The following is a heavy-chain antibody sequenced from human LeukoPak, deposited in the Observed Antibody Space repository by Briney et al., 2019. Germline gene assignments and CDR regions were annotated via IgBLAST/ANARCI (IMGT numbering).Heavy chain of an antibody. Sequence: GGSLRLSCAASGFTFSSYAMGWVRQAPGKGLEWVSAISGSGGSTFYADSVKGRFTISRDNAKNSLYLQMNSLRAEDTAVYYCARVASGWYGNNYWGQGTLVTVSS. D-gene: IGHD6-19*01. J-gene: IGHJ4*02. CDR2: ISGSGGST. V-gene: IGHV3-23*01. CDR1: GFTFSSYA. CDR3: ARVASGWYGNNY.